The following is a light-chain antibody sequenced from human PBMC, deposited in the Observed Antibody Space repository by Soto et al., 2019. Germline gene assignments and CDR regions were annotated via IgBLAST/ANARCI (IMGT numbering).Light chain of an antibody. V-gene: IGKV3-15*01. CDR1: QSVGNN. J-gene: IGKJ4*02. CDR3: QQYGDWPLT. CDR2: ATS. Sequence: EIVVTQSPATLSVSPGERATLSCRASQSVGNNFAWYQQKPGQAPRLLIFATSTRTPGVPARFSGSGSGTDFPLTISSLQSEDFAVYYWQQYGDWPLTFGGGAKVEIE.